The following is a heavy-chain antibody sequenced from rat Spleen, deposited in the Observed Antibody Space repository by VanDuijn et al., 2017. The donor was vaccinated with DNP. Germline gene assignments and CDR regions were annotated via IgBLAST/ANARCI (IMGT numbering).Heavy chain of an antibody. J-gene: IGHJ2*01. CDR2: INTSGSRT. CDR3: AKAGGYSPWYFDY. V-gene: IGHV5S11*01. Sequence: EVQLVESGGDLVQPGRSLKLSCAASGFTFSDYAMAWVRQAPTKGLEWVASINTSGSRTYHRDSVKGRFTVSRDDAKSILYLQMDSLRSEETATYYCAKAGGYSPWYFDYWGQGVMVTVSS. D-gene: IGHD1-11*01. CDR1: GFTFSDYA.